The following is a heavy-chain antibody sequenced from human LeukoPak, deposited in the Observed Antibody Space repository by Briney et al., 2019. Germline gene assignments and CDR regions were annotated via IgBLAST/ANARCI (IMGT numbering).Heavy chain of an antibody. CDR2: INHSGST. J-gene: IGHJ4*02. V-gene: IGHV4-39*07. CDR1: GGSINSGSYY. Sequence: SETLSLTCTVSGGSINSGSYYWSWIRQPPGKGLEWIGEINHSGSTNYNPSLKSRVTISVDTSKNQFSLKLSSVTAADTAVYYCARGKGVYYGSGSYSHFDYWGQGTLVTVSS. CDR3: ARGKGVYYGSGSYSHFDY. D-gene: IGHD3-10*01.